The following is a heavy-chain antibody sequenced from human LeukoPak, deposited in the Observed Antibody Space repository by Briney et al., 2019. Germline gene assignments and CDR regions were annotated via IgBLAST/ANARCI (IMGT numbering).Heavy chain of an antibody. J-gene: IGHJ6*02. V-gene: IGHV1-2*02. D-gene: IGHD2-2*01. Sequence: ASVKVSCKASGYTFTGYYIHWVRQAPGQGLEWMGWINPSSGGTNYAQKFQGRVTMTRDTSISTAYMELSRLRSDDTAVYYCARGNCSSTSCYRPYYYYGMDVWGQGTTVTVSS. CDR1: GYTFTGYY. CDR2: INPSSGGT. CDR3: ARGNCSSTSCYRPYYYYGMDV.